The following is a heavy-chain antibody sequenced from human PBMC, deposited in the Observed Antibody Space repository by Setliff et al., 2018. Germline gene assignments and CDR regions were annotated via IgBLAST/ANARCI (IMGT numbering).Heavy chain of an antibody. V-gene: IGHV4-39*07. CDR1: GGSISSSSYY. CDR2: IYYSGST. CDR3: ARRATYYNFWSGYYDY. J-gene: IGHJ4*02. D-gene: IGHD3-3*01. Sequence: PSETLSLTCTVSGGSISSSSYYWGWIRQPPGKGLEWIGSIYYSGSTYYNPSLKSRVTISVDTSKNQLSLKLSSVTAADTAVYYCARRATYYNFWSGYYDYWGQGTLVTVCS.